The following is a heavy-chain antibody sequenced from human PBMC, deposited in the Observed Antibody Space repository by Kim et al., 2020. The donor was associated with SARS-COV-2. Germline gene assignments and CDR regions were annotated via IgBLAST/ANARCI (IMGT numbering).Heavy chain of an antibody. CDR2: INTNTGNP. CDR3: ARGDLLRYFDWLLDQYYYYYGMDV. D-gene: IGHD3-9*01. V-gene: IGHV7-4-1*02. CDR1: GYTFTSYA. J-gene: IGHJ6*02. Sequence: ASVKVSCKASGYTFTSYAMNWVRQAPGQGLEWMGWINTNTGNPTYAQGFTGRFVFSLDTSVSTAYLQISSLKAEDTAVYYCARGDLLRYFDWLLDQYYYYYGMDVWGQGTTVTVSS.